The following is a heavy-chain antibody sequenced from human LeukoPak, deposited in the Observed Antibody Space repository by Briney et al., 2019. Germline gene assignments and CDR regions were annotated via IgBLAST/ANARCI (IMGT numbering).Heavy chain of an antibody. V-gene: IGHV1-18*04. CDR1: GYTFTGYY. J-gene: IGHJ4*02. CDR3: ARDLGVRDDY. D-gene: IGHD2-21*01. CDR2: INPNSGNT. Sequence: ASVTVSCKASGYTFTGYYMHWVRQAPGQGLEWMGWINPNSGNTNYAQKLQGRVTMTTDTSTSTAYMELRSLRSGDTAVYYCARDLGVRDDYWGQGTLVTVSS.